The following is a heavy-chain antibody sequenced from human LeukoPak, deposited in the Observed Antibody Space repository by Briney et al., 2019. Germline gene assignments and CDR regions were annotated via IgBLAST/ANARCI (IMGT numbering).Heavy chain of an antibody. V-gene: IGHV1-18*01. D-gene: IGHD3-9*01. CDR2: IGAYNGNT. CDR3: VRDGYSDILTGYYASDH. J-gene: IGHJ4*02. Sequence: ASVKVSCKASGYTFNSYGISWVRQAPGQGLEWMGWIGAYNGNTKYVQKLQGRVTMTKDTSTSTAYMELRGLRSDDTAVYYCVRDGYSDILTGYYASDHWGQGTLVTVSS. CDR1: GYTFNSYG.